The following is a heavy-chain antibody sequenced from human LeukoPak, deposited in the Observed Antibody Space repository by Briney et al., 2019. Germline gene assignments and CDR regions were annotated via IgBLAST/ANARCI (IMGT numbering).Heavy chain of an antibody. CDR1: GFTFSSYS. V-gene: IGHV3-21*01. Sequence: PGGSLRLSCAASGFTFSSYSMNWVRQAPGKGLEWVSSISSSSNYIYYADSVKGRFTISRDNAKNSLYLQMNSLRAEDTAVYYCARDWGAAAGTFYFDYWGQGTLVTVSS. CDR2: ISSSSNYI. D-gene: IGHD6-13*01. J-gene: IGHJ4*02. CDR3: ARDWGAAAGTFYFDY.